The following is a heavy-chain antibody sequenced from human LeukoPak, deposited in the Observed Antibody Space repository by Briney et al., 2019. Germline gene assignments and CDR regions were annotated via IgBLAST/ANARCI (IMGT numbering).Heavy chain of an antibody. CDR2: MSGDTLST. J-gene: IGHJ4*02. CDR3: AKKWPTLGGTTVAFES. D-gene: IGHD1-1*01. Sequence: GGSLRLSCAASGFTFSSYWMHWVRQAPGKGLVWVSTMSGDTLSTWYADSVKGRFTITRDNSKNTVYLQMNSLTSDDTALYYCAKKWPTLGGTTVAFESWGQGTLVTVSS. V-gene: IGHV3-23*01. CDR1: GFTFSSYW.